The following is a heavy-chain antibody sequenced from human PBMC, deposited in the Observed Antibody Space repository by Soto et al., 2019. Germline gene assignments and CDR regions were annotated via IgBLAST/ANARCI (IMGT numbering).Heavy chain of an antibody. V-gene: IGHV3-23*01. Sequence: EVQLLESGGGLVQPGGSLRLSCAASGFTFNSYAMSWVRQAPGKGLEWVSGISGRGGSTYYADSVKGRFTISRDDSKNTLYLQMNSLTVEDMAVYYCAKAVVAIGYYYGMDVWGQGTTVTVSS. J-gene: IGHJ6*02. CDR2: ISGRGGST. CDR3: AKAVVAIGYYYGMDV. D-gene: IGHD3-22*01. CDR1: GFTFNSYA.